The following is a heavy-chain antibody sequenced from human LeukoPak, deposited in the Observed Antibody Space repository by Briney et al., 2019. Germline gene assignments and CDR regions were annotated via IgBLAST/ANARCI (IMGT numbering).Heavy chain of an antibody. CDR2: FDPEDGET. CDR1: GGTLSSYA. J-gene: IGHJ4*02. D-gene: IGHD4-17*01. CDR3: ATVTTVTNFDY. Sequence: ASVNVSCTASGGTLSSYAISWVRQAPGQGLEWMGGFDPEDGETIYAQKFQGRVTMTEDTSPDTAYMELSSLRSEDTAVSYCATVTTVTNFDYWGQGTLVTVSS. V-gene: IGHV1-24*01.